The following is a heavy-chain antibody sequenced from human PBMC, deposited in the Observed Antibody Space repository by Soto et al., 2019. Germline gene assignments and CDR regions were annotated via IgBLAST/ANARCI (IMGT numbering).Heavy chain of an antibody. D-gene: IGHD3-10*02. V-gene: IGHV3-30-3*01. CDR1: GFTFSSYA. CDR2: ISYDGSNK. CDR3: PRDYVKRSNTFDY. Sequence: GGSLSLSCAASGFTFSSYAMHWVRQAPGKGLEWVAVISYDGSNKYYADSVKGRFTISRDNSKNTLYLQMNSLRAEDTAVYYWPRDYVKRSNTFDYWGQGTLVTVS. J-gene: IGHJ4*02.